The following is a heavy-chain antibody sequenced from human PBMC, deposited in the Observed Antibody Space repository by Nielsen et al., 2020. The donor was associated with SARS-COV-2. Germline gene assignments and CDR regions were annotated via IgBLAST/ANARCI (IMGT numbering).Heavy chain of an antibody. Sequence: SETLSLTCAVSGGSISSNNWWCWVSQPPGKGREWCGGIYHHGSTNYSKSLKTRVTITVEKTKNKFSLELRSVTAADTAVYYCAVPPDYFVLSGYSRHWFDPWGQGTRVTVSS. D-gene: IGHD3-22*01. CDR2: IYHHGST. J-gene: IGHJ5*02. CDR1: GGSISSNNW. CDR3: AVPPDYFVLSGYSRHWFDP. V-gene: IGHV4-4*02.